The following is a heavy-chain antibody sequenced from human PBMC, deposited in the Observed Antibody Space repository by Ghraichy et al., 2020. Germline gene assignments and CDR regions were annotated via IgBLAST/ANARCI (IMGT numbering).Heavy chain of an antibody. D-gene: IGHD5-24*01. Sequence: GGSLRLSCAASGFTVSSNYMSWVRQAPGKGLEWVSVIYSGGSTYYADSVKGRFTISRDNSKNTRYLQMNSLRAEDTAVYYCARGGERAAGYKDGMDVWAHKATVTVSS. CDR2: IYSGGST. CDR3: ARGGERAAGYKDGMDV. CDR1: GFTVSSNY. V-gene: IGHV3-53*01. J-gene: IGHJ6*02.